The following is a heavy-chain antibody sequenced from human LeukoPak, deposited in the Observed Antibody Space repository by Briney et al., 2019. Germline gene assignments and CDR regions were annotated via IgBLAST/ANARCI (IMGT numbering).Heavy chain of an antibody. CDR2: IIPIFDTA. J-gene: IGHJ4*02. CDR3: PRDYGDYLLDY. V-gene: IGHV1-69*01. CDR1: GGTFSSYA. Sequence: SLKVSCKASGGTFSSYAISWVRQATGQGLEWMVGIIPIFDTANYAQKFQGRVTITAKESTSTAYMELSSLRSDDTAVYYCPRDYGDYLLDYWRQGTLVTVSS. D-gene: IGHD4-17*01.